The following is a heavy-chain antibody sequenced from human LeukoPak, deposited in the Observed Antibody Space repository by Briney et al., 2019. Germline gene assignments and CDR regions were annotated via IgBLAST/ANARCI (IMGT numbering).Heavy chain of an antibody. J-gene: IGHJ5*02. CDR1: GYSFTSYW. CDR2: IYPGDSDT. V-gene: IGHV5-51*01. Sequence: GESLKISCKGSGYSFTSYWIGWVRQMPGKGLEWMGIIYPGDSDTRYSPSFQGQVTISADKSISTAYLQWSSLKASDTAMYYCARGRKVRGVILPSWFDPWGQGTLVTVSS. D-gene: IGHD3-10*01. CDR3: ARGRKVRGVILPSWFDP.